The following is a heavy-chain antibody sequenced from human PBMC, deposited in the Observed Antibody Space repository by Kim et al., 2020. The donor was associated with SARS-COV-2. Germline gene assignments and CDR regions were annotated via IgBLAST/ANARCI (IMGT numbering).Heavy chain of an antibody. Sequence: SETLSLTCTVSGGSISSYYWSWIRQPPGKGLEWIGYIYYSGSTNYNPSLKSRVTISVDTSKNQFSLKLSSVTAADTAVYYCASIPEELEPRGWFDPWGQGTLVTVSS. J-gene: IGHJ5*02. CDR3: ASIPEELEPRGWFDP. CDR1: GGSISSYY. D-gene: IGHD1-1*01. CDR2: IYYSGST. V-gene: IGHV4-59*08.